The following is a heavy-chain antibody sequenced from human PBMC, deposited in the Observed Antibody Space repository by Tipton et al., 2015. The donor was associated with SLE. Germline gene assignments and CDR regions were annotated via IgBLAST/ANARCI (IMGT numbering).Heavy chain of an antibody. J-gene: IGHJ4*02. Sequence: SLRLSCAASGFIFSDYPMSWVRQAPGKGLQWVSVIFSGGNTYYADSVQGRFTISRDVSESTLYLQMNSLRVEDTAIYYCAKERGGGNFDYWGQGTLVTVS. CDR2: IFSGGNT. CDR3: AKERGGGNFDY. D-gene: IGHD2-15*01. V-gene: IGHV3-23*03. CDR1: GFIFSDYP.